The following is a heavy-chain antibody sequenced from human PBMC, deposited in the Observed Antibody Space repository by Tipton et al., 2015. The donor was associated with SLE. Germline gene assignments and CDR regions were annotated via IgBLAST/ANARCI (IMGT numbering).Heavy chain of an antibody. CDR2: IYTSGST. CDR1: GDSISSGSYY. CDR3: ARGPRQDWFDP. Sequence: TLSLTCTVSGDSISSGSYYWSWIRQPAGKGLEWIGRIYTSGSTDYNPSLKSRVTISVDASKNQFFLKLSSVTAADTAVYYCARGPRQDWFDPWGQGTLVTVSP. V-gene: IGHV4-61*02. J-gene: IGHJ5*02.